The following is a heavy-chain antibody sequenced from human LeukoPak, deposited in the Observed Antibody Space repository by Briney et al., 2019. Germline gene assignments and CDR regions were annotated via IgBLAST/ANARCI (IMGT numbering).Heavy chain of an antibody. CDR3: ARRPIRFGRPYYFDY. CDR1: GGSFSGYY. J-gene: IGHJ4*02. CDR2: VNHSGST. Sequence: SETLSLTCAVYGGSFSGYYWSWIRQPPGKGLEWIGEVNHSGSTNYNPSLKSRVTISVDTSKNQFSLKLSSVTAADTAVYYCARRPIRFGRPYYFDYWGQGTLVTVSS. D-gene: IGHD2-15*01. V-gene: IGHV4-34*01.